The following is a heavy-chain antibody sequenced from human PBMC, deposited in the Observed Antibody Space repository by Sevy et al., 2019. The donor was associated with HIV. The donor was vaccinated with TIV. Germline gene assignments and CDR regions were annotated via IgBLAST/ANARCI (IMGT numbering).Heavy chain of an antibody. D-gene: IGHD2-2*01. CDR3: ARVHCSSTSCYPGGYYFDY. Sequence: GGSLRLSCAASGFTFSDHYMDWVRQAPGKGLEWVGRTRNKANSYTTEYAASVKGRFTIPRDDSKNSLYLQMNSLKTEDTAVYYCARVHCSSTSCYPGGYYFDYWGQGTLVTVSS. V-gene: IGHV3-72*01. J-gene: IGHJ4*02. CDR2: TRNKANSYTT. CDR1: GFTFSDHY.